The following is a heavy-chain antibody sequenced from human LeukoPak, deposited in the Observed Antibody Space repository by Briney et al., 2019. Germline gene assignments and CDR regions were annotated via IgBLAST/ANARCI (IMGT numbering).Heavy chain of an antibody. D-gene: IGHD1-26*01. CDR1: GFTVSSNY. V-gene: IGHV3-53*01. J-gene: IGHJ4*02. CDR2: IYSGGST. CDR3: ARDLVGIGFSW. Sequence: PGGSLRLSCAASGFTVSSNYMSWVRQAPGKGLEWVSVIYSGGSTYYADSVKGRFTISRDNSKNTLYPQMNSLRAEDTAVYYCARDLVGIGFSWWGQGTLVTVSS.